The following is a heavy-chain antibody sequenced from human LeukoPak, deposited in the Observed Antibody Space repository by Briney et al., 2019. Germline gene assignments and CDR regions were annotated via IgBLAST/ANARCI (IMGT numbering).Heavy chain of an antibody. J-gene: IGHJ5*02. D-gene: IGHD4-17*01. CDR1: GFSLSTSGVG. Sequence: SGPTLVKPTQTLTLTCTFSGFSLSTSGVGVGWIRQPPGKALEWLALIYWNDGKRYSPSLKSRLTITKDTSKNQVVLTMTNMDPVDTATYYCAHRRGGYGDYAGWFDPWGQGTLVTVSS. CDR3: AHRRGGYGDYAGWFDP. V-gene: IGHV2-5*01. CDR2: IYWNDGK.